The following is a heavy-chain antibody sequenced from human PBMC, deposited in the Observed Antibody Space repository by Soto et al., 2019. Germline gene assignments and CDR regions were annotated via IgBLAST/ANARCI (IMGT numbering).Heavy chain of an antibody. V-gene: IGHV1-69*13. CDR1: GGTFSSYA. CDR2: IIPIFGTA. J-gene: IGHJ6*02. CDR3: ARGGDTAMVTGYYYYGMDA. Sequence: ASVKVSCKASGGTFSSYAISWVRQAPGQGLEWMGGIIPIFGTANYAQKFQGRVTITADESTSTAYMELSSLRSEDTAVYYCARGGDTAMVTGYYYYGMDAWGQGTTVTVSS. D-gene: IGHD5-18*01.